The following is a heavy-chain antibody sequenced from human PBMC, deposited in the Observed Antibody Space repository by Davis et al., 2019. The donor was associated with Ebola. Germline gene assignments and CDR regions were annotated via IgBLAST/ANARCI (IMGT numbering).Heavy chain of an antibody. CDR3: ARESAAVHFDY. CDR2: ITGDGSNT. Sequence: GGSLRLSCAASGFTFDNYAMTWVRQAPGKGLELVSIITGDGSNTMYADSVKGRFTISRDNSKNTLYLQMNSLRAEDTAVYYCARESAAVHFDYWGQGTLVTVSS. D-gene: IGHD4-17*01. CDR1: GFTFDNYA. J-gene: IGHJ4*02. V-gene: IGHV3-23*01.